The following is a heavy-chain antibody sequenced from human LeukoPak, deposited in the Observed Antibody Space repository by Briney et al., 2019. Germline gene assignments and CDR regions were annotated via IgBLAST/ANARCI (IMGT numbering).Heavy chain of an antibody. Sequence: SETLSLTCAVSGGSISSTNYYWGWIRQPPGKGLEWIGTIYYSGSTYYNPSLKSRVTISADTSKNQFSLKLNSVTAADTAVYYCARSLQHYYGDYGSPSDYWGQGTLVTVSS. CDR2: IYYSGST. CDR1: GGSISSTNYY. CDR3: ARSLQHYYGDYGSPSDY. D-gene: IGHD4-17*01. J-gene: IGHJ4*02. V-gene: IGHV4-39*07.